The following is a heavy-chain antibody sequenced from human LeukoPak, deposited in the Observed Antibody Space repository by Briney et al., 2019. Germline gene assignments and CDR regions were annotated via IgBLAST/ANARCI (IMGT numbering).Heavy chain of an antibody. V-gene: IGHV1-69*06. Sequence: SVKVSCKASGGTFSSYAISWVRQAPGQGLEWMGGIIPIFGTANYAQKFQGRVTLTADKSTGTAYMEMSSLRSQDTAVYYCARGQYYYDSTGDENYYYYYMDVWGKGTTVTVSS. D-gene: IGHD3-22*01. CDR3: ARGQYYYDSTGDENYYYYYMDV. CDR1: GGTFSSYA. J-gene: IGHJ6*03. CDR2: IIPIFGTA.